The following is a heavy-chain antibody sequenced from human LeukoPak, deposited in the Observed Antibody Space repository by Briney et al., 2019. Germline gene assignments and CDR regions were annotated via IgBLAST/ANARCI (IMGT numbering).Heavy chain of an antibody. J-gene: IGHJ6*03. CDR2: VNDLGST. D-gene: IGHD3-10*01. CDR3: ARTYYFGSGSYRYMDV. CDR1: GGSLSSYY. V-gene: IGHV4-59*08. Sequence: PSETQSLTCSVSGGSLSSYYWSWIRQPPGKGLEWIGYVNDLGSTNYNPSLRSRATISVDPSKSLYALKVTTVSAADTAVYYCARTYYFGSGSYRYMDVWGKGTKVTVSS.